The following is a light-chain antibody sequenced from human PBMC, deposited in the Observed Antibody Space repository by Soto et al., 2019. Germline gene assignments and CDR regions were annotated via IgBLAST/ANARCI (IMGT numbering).Light chain of an antibody. CDR2: GAS. J-gene: IGKJ1*01. CDR3: QQYGSSPRT. CDR1: QSVSSSY. V-gene: IGKV3-20*01. Sequence: EIVLTQSPGTLSLSPGERATLSCRASQSVSSSYLAWYQQKPGQAHRLLICGASSRATGIPDRFSGSGSGTAFTITISRLEPEDFAVYYCQQYGSSPRTFGQGTKVEIK.